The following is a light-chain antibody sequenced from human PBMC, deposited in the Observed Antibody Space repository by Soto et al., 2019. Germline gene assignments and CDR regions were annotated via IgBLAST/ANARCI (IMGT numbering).Light chain of an antibody. J-gene: IGKJ2*01. V-gene: IGKV1-9*01. Sequence: DIQLTQSPSFLSASVGDRVTITCRASQGISSYLAWYQQKPGKAPKLLIYAVSILQIGVPSRFSGSGSGTEFTLTISSLQPEDFATYYCQRLNSYPPAFGQGTKLQIK. CDR2: AVS. CDR3: QRLNSYPPA. CDR1: QGISSY.